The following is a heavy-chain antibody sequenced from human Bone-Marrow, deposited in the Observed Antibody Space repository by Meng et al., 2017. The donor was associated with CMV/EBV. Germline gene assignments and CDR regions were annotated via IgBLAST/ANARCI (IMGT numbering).Heavy chain of an antibody. CDR2: IKQDGSEK. CDR3: ARDMGPVVVLDAFDI. J-gene: IGHJ3*02. V-gene: IGHV3-7*01. Sequence: GESLKISCAASGFTFSSYWMSWVRQAPGKGLEWVANIKQDGSEKYYVDSVKGRFTISRDNAKNSLYLQMNSLRAEDTAVYYCARDMGPVVVLDAFDIWGQGTMVTVSS. CDR1: GFTFSSYW. D-gene: IGHD2-15*01.